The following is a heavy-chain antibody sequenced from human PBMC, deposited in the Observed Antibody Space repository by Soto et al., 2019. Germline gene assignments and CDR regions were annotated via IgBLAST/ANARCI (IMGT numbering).Heavy chain of an antibody. D-gene: IGHD1-1*01. CDR2: INRDGSST. CDR3: AREIVTTGEYYFDS. J-gene: IGHJ4*01. CDR1: GFTFRSYW. Sequence: EVQLVESGGGLVQPGGSLRLSCAASGFTFRSYWMHWVRQAPGKGLVWVSRINRDGSSTGYADSVKGRVTISRDTAKNTLYLQMNSLRAEDTAVYYCAREIVTTGEYYFDSWGLGTLVTVSS. V-gene: IGHV3-74*01.